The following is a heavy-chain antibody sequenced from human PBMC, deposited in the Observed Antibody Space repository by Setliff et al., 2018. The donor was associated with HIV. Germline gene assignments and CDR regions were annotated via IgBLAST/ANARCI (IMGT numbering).Heavy chain of an antibody. V-gene: IGHV4-59*12. Sequence: PSETLSLTCTVSDDSMTSNYWSWIRQPPGKGLEWIANVYLSDTYYNPSLKSRLTLSVDRSKSQFSLNLTSVTAADTAVYYCARSKKRGDYYYYYYYMDVWGKGTTVTVSS. CDR3: ARSKKRGDYYYYYYYMDV. CDR2: VYLSDT. CDR1: DDSMTSNY. J-gene: IGHJ6*03. D-gene: IGHD3-16*01.